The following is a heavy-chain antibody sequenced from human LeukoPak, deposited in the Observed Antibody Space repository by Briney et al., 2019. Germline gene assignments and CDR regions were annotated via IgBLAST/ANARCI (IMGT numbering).Heavy chain of an antibody. D-gene: IGHD3-22*01. J-gene: IGHJ5*02. Sequence: GGSLRLSCAASGFTFSSYAMSWVRQAPGKGLEWVSSISSSSSYIYYADSVKGRFTISRDNAKNSLYLQMNSLRAEDTAVYYCAREGPYYDDWFDPWGQGTLVTVSS. V-gene: IGHV3-21*01. CDR2: ISSSSSYI. CDR3: AREGPYYDDWFDP. CDR1: GFTFSSYA.